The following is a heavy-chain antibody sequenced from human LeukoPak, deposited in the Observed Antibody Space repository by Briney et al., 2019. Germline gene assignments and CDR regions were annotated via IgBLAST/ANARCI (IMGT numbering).Heavy chain of an antibody. CDR2: IKQDGSEK. D-gene: IGHD6-19*01. J-gene: IGHJ4*02. Sequence: GSLRLSCVVSGFTFSSYWMSWVRQAPGKGLEWVANIKQDGSEKYYLDSVKGRFTISRGNAKNSLYLQMNSLRAEDTAVYYCARDRWQWLLDYWGQGTLVTVSS. V-gene: IGHV3-7*01. CDR3: ARDRWQWLLDY. CDR1: GFTFSSYW.